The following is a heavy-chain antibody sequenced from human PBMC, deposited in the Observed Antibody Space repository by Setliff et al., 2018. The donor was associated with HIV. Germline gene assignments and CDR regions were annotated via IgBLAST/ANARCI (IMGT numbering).Heavy chain of an antibody. CDR2: IFFTGSA. V-gene: IGHV4-59*11. D-gene: IGHD2-15*01. CDR1: NGSISNHY. Sequence: SETLSLTCTVSNGSISNHYWSWIRQSPGKGLEWIGYIFFTGSANPNPSLKNRVTMSVDTSKNQLFLNLSSVTAADTAVDYCARDDRCSGGCCYSYWGQGALVTVSS. CDR3: ARDDRCSGGCCYSY. J-gene: IGHJ4*02.